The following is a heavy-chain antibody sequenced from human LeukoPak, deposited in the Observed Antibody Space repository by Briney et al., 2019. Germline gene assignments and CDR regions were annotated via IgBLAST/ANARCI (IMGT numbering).Heavy chain of an antibody. CDR1: GGSISSGDYY. D-gene: IGHD1-20*01. CDR2: IYYSGST. V-gene: IGHV4-30-4*01. J-gene: IGHJ5*02. CDR3: ARAYRYNWNDGLDP. Sequence: PSQTLSLTCTVSGGSISSGDYYWSWIRQPPGKGLEWIGYIYYSGSTYYNPSLKSRVTISVDTSKNQFSLKLSSVTAADTAVYYCARAYRYNWNDGLDPWGQGTLVTVSS.